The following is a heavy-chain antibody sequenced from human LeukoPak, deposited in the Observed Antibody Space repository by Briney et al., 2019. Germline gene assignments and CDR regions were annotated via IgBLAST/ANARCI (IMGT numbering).Heavy chain of an antibody. J-gene: IGHJ4*02. CDR1: GYTFTSYG. CDR3: ARRDAATRFDY. CDR2: ISAYNGNT. Sequence: ASVKVSCKASGYTFTSYGISWVRQAPGQGLEWMGWISAYNGNTNYAQKFQDIVTMTTDTSTSTAYMELWSLRSDDTAVYYCARRDAATRFDYWGQGTLVTVSS. D-gene: IGHD2-15*01. V-gene: IGHV1-18*01.